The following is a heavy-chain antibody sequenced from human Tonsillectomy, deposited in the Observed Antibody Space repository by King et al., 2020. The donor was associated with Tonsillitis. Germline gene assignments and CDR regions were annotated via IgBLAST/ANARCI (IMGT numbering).Heavy chain of an antibody. CDR2: IFYSGST. D-gene: IGHD1-26*01. J-gene: IGHJ6*02. CDR3: ARWGPNDYYYGMDV. V-gene: IGHV4-59*01. CDR1: GGSISGYY. Sequence: QLQESGPGLVKPSETLSLTCSVSGGSISGYYWSWIRQPPGKGLEWVGHIFYSGSTTYNPSLERRLSISLVTSKSQVSLKLTSVTAADTALYFCARWGPNDYYYGMDVWGQGPTVIVSS.